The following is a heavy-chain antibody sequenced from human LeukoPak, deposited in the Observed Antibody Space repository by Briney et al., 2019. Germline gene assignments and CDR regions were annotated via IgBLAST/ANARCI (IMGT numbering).Heavy chain of an antibody. V-gene: IGHV4-59*08. CDR1: GVSISSYY. CDR2: INHSGST. CDR3: ARGSPTYYDFWSGYSPDY. D-gene: IGHD3-3*01. Sequence: PSETLSLTCTVSGVSISSYYWSWIRQPPGQGLEWIGEINHSGSTNYNPSLKSRVTISVDTSKNQFSLKLSSVTAADTAVYYCARGSPTYYDFWSGYSPDYWGQGTLVTVSS. J-gene: IGHJ4*02.